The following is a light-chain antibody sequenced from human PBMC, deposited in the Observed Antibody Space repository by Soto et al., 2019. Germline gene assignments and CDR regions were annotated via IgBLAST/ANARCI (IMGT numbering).Light chain of an antibody. CDR2: AAS. Sequence: DIPMTQSPSSLSASVRDRVTITCRASQSISSYLNWYQQKPGKAPKLLIYAASSLQGGVPSRFSGSGSGTDFTLNISSLQPEDFATYYCQHSYSTPYTFGQGTKLEIK. J-gene: IGKJ2*01. V-gene: IGKV1-39*01. CDR1: QSISSY. CDR3: QHSYSTPYT.